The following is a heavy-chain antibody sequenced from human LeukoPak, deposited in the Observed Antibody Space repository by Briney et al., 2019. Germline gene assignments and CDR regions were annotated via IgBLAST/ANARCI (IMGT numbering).Heavy chain of an antibody. CDR3: ARDNFVQAHTRYFDY. D-gene: IGHD2-8*01. CDR2: IGSSAGII. CDR1: GFTFSSFE. Sequence: PGGSLRLSCVASGFTFSSFEMNWVRQAPGKGLEWVSYIGSSAGIIYYADSVKGRFTISRDNAKNSLYLQMNSLRAEDTAVYYCARDNFVQAHTRYFDYWGQGTLVTVSS. J-gene: IGHJ4*02. V-gene: IGHV3-48*03.